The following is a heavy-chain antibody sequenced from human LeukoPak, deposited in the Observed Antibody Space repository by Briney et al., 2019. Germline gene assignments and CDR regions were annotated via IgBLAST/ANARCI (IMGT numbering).Heavy chain of an antibody. J-gene: IGHJ6*03. CDR3: ARDKLDYYYYMDV. V-gene: IGHV1-2*02. CDR2: INPNSGGT. D-gene: IGHD4-23*01. CDR1: GYTFTGYY. Sequence: ASVKVSCKASGYTFTGYYIYWVRQAPGQGLEWMGWINPNSGGTNYAQNFRGRVTMTRDTSINTAYMELRRLTSDDTAIYFCARDKLDYYYYMDVWCKGTTVTVSS.